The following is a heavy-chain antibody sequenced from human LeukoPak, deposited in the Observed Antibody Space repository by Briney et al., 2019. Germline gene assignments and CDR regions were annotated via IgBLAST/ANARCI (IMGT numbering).Heavy chain of an antibody. V-gene: IGHV1-18*01. Sequence: GASVKASCKASGYTFTSYGISWVRQAPGQGLEWMGWISAYNGNTNYAQKLQGRVTMTTDTSTSTAYMELRSLRSDDTAVYYCARGPSSSWLPYYYYYMDVWGKGTTVTISS. D-gene: IGHD6-13*01. CDR2: ISAYNGNT. J-gene: IGHJ6*03. CDR1: GYTFTSYG. CDR3: ARGPSSSWLPYYYYYMDV.